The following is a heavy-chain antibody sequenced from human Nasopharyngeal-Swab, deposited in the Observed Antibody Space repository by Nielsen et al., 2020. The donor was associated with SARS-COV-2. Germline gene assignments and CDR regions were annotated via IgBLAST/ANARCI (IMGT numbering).Heavy chain of an antibody. Sequence: GGSLRLSCAASGFTFSSYCMHWVRQAPDKGLEWVAVISYDGSNKYYADSVKGRFTISRDNSKNTLYLQMNSLRAEDTAVYYCAKGDSSNWSDYYMDVWGKGTTVTVSS. CDR1: GFTFSSYC. CDR2: ISYDGSNK. CDR3: AKGDSSNWSDYYMDV. D-gene: IGHD6-13*01. V-gene: IGHV3-30*18. J-gene: IGHJ6*03.